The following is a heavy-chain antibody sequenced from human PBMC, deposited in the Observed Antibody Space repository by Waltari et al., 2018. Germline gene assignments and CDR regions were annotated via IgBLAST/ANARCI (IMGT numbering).Heavy chain of an antibody. V-gene: IGHV4-34*01. CDR2: INHSGST. D-gene: IGHD2-15*01. Sequence: QVQLQQWGAGRLKPSETLSLTCAVYGGSFSGYYCSWIRQPPGKGLECIGEINHSGSTNYTPSLKSRVTISVDTSKNQFSLKLSSVTAADTAVYYCARGSHIVVVVAAHNWFDPWGQGTLVTVSS. CDR1: GGSFSGYY. CDR3: ARGSHIVVVVAAHNWFDP. J-gene: IGHJ5*02.